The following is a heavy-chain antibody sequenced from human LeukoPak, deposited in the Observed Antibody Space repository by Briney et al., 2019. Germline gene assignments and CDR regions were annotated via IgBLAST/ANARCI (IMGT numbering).Heavy chain of an antibody. CDR2: IFQGGGEI. V-gene: IGHV3-23*01. Sequence: GGSLRLSCAASGFTFSSFAMIWVRQPPGKGLEWVSSIFQGGGEIHYADSVGGRFTISRDNSKSTLFLQMNSLRAEDTAIYYCATYRHVLLPFESWGQGTLVTVSS. J-gene: IGHJ4*02. D-gene: IGHD5-18*01. CDR3: ATYRHVLLPFES. CDR1: GFTFSSFA.